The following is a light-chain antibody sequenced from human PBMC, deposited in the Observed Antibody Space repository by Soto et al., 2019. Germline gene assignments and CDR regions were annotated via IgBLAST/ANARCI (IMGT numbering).Light chain of an antibody. J-gene: IGLJ1*01. V-gene: IGLV2-14*01. CDR1: SSDVGGYDS. CDR2: EVS. Sequence: QSALTQPGSVSGSPGQSITISCTGTSSDVGGYDSVSWFQQHPSKAPKLIVYEVSHRPSGVSIRFSGSKSGNTASLTISGLEAEDEDDYDFNSYRHGTTLVFGTGTKLTVL. CDR3: NSYRHGTTLV.